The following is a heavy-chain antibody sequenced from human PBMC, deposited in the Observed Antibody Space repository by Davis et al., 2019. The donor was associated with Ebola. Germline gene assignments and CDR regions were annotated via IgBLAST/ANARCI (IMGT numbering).Heavy chain of an antibody. Sequence: GESLKISCKGSGYTFANYWITWVRQVPGKGLEWMGKIDPSDSYTNYSPSFQGHVTISADKSISTAYLQWSSLKASDTAMYYCARHSRSGYYYYYYYMDVWGKGTTVTVSS. CDR2: IDPSDSYT. CDR3: ARHSRSGYYYYYYYMDV. D-gene: IGHD3-3*01. J-gene: IGHJ6*03. V-gene: IGHV5-10-1*01. CDR1: GYTFANYW.